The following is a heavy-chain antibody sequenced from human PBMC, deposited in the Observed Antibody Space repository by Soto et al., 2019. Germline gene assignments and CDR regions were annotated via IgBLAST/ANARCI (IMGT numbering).Heavy chain of an antibody. D-gene: IGHD4-17*01. CDR2: IYYSGST. CDR1: GGSISSGDYY. CDR3: ARGIQGDYGGNFDGGA. Sequence: QVQLQESGPGLVKPSQTLSLTCTVSGGSISSGDYYWSWIRQPPGKGLEWIGYIYYSGSTYYNPSLKSRVTISVDTSKHQFSLKLSSVTAADTAVYYCARGIQGDYGGNFDGGAWGQGILVTVSS. V-gene: IGHV4-30-4*01. J-gene: IGHJ5*02.